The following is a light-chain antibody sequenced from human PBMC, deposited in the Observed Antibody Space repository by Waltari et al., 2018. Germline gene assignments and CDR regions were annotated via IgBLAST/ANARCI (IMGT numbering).Light chain of an antibody. CDR1: SSDVGAYNY. Sequence: SALTQPASVSGSPGQSITISCTGTSSDVGAYNYVSSYQQHPGKAPKLMIFDVSIRPSGVSNRFSGSKSGNTASLTISGLQAEDEADYYCSSYISSSTLELFGGGTSLTVL. CDR2: DVS. J-gene: IGLJ2*01. CDR3: SSYISSSTLEL. V-gene: IGLV2-14*03.